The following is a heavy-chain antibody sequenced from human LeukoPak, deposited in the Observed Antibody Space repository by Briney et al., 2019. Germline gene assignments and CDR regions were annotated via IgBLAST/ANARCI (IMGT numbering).Heavy chain of an antibody. J-gene: IGHJ4*02. D-gene: IGHD1-26*01. CDR3: ARMYSGAYGGIDY. Sequence: SETLSLTCTVSGGSISSYYWSWIRQPAGEGLEWIGRIYSSGSTNYNPSLKSRVTMSVDTSRNRFSLKLTSVTAADTGVYYCARMYSGAYGGIDYWGQGSLVTVSS. CDR2: IYSSGST. CDR1: GGSISSYY. V-gene: IGHV4-4*07.